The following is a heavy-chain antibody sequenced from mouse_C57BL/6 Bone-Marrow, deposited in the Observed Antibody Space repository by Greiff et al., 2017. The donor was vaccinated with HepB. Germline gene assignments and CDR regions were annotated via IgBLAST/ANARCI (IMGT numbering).Heavy chain of an antibody. CDR2: IYPGSGST. Sequence: QVQLQQPGAELVKPGASVKMSCKASGYTFTSYWITWVKQRPGQGLEWIGDIYPGSGSTNYNEKFKSKATMTVDTSTSPAYMQLRSLTSEDSAVYYCARNFDVWGTGTTVTVTS. CDR1: GYTFTSYW. CDR3: ARNFDV. J-gene: IGHJ1*03. V-gene: IGHV1-55*01.